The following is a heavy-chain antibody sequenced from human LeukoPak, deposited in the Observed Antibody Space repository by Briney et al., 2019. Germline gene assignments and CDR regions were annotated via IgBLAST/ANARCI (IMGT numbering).Heavy chain of an antibody. Sequence: GGSPRLSCAASGFTFCRYALSWVRPAPGKGLEWVSNISGSGGSTYYADSVKGRFIISRDNSKNTLNLQMNSLGAEDTAVYYCAKDLSSSVGGATFDYWGQGTLVTVSS. D-gene: IGHD2-15*01. CDR2: ISGSGGST. CDR3: AKDLSSSVGGATFDY. V-gene: IGHV3-23*01. CDR1: GFTFCRYA. J-gene: IGHJ4*02.